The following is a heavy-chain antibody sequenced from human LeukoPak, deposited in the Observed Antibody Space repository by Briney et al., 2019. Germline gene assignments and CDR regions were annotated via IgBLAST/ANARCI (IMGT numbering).Heavy chain of an antibody. D-gene: IGHD3-3*01. J-gene: IGHJ6*03. CDR1: GGTFSSYA. CDR3: ASGGRISTIFGVVITPFYYYYYMDV. Sequence: SVKVSCKASGGTFSSYAISWVRQAPGQGREWMGRIIPIFGTANYAQKFQGRVTITTDESTSTAYMELSSLRSEDTAVYYCASGGRISTIFGVVITPFYYYYYMDVWGKGTTVTVSS. CDR2: IIPIFGTA. V-gene: IGHV1-69*05.